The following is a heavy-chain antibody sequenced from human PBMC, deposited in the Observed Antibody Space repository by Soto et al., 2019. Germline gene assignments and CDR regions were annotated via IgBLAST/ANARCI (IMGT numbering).Heavy chain of an antibody. CDR3: AKGEDIVVVVAAFFSANYYGMDV. V-gene: IGHV3-30*18. Sequence: GGSLRLSCAASGFTFSSYGMHWVRQAPGKGLEWVAVISYDGSNKYYADSVKGRFTISRDNSKNTLYLQMNSLRAEDTAVYYCAKGEDIVVVVAAFFSANYYGMDVWGQGTTVTVSS. CDR2: ISYDGSNK. D-gene: IGHD2-15*01. J-gene: IGHJ6*02. CDR1: GFTFSSYG.